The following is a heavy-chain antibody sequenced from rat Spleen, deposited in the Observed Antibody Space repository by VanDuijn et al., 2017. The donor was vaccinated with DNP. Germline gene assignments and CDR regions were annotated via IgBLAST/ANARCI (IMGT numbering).Heavy chain of an antibody. V-gene: IGHV5-7*01. J-gene: IGHJ2*01. D-gene: IGHD5-1*01. CDR3: ARYQLGARYFDY. CDR2: ISTNGGDT. CDR1: GFIFSDYN. Sequence: EVQLVESGGGLVQPGRSLKLSCAASGFIFSDYNMAWVRQAPKKGLEWVATISTNGGDTYYRDSVKGRFTISRDNAKSTLYLQMDSLRSEETATYYCARYQLGARYFDYWGQGVMVTVSS.